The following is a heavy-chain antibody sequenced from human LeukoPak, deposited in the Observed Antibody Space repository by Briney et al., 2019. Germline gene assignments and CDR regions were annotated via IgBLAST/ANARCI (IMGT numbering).Heavy chain of an antibody. Sequence: PGGCLRLSCAAAGFTFSSYAMHWVRQAPGKGPGWGAVISYDGSNTYYAHSVKGRFTISRDNSKNTLYLQMNSLRAEDTAVYYCARDESPYSGYLGSVWGQGTLVTVSS. CDR2: ISYDGSNT. CDR1: GFTFSSYA. D-gene: IGHD5-12*01. J-gene: IGHJ4*02. CDR3: ARDESPYSGYLGSV. V-gene: IGHV3-30-3*01.